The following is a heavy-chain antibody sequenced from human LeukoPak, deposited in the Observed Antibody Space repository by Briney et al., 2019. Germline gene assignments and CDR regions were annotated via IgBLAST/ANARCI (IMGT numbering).Heavy chain of an antibody. J-gene: IGHJ4*02. D-gene: IGHD3-3*01. CDR3: ARGAEYYAIWRGYAGYSDY. Sequence: SETLSLTCTVSGYSISNGYYWGWIRQPPGKGLEWVGSMSHPGSTYYNPSLRSRLTISLDRSKQKFSLKLTSVTAADTAVYFCARGAEYYAIWRGYAGYSDYWGQGISVTVSS. V-gene: IGHV4-38-2*02. CDR1: GYSISNGYY. CDR2: MSHPGST.